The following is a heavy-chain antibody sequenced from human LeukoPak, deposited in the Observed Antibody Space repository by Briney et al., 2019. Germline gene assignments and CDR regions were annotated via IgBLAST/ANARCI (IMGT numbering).Heavy chain of an antibody. CDR2: ISGSGGST. J-gene: IGHJ4*02. CDR3: AKRGVVIRVILVGFHKEAYYFDS. CDR1: GITLSNYG. V-gene: IGHV3-23*01. D-gene: IGHD3-22*01. Sequence: GGSLRLSCAVSGITLSNYGMSWVRQAPGKGLEWVAGISGSGGSTNYADSVKGRFTITRDNPKNTLYLQMNSLRAEDTAVYFCAKRGVVIRVILVGFHKEAYYFDSWGQGALVTVSS.